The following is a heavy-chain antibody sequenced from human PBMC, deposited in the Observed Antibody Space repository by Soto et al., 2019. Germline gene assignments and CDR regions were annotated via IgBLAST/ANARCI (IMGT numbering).Heavy chain of an antibody. V-gene: IGHV3-7*01. D-gene: IGHD2-15*01. CDR2: IKQDGSEK. CDR1: GFTFSSYW. Sequence: EVQLVESGGGLVQPGGSLRLSCAASGFTFSSYWMSWVRQAPGKGLEWVANIKQDGSEKYYVDSVKGRFTISRDNAKNSLYLQMNSLRADDTAVYYCARDRVVVAATLYWFDPWGQGTLVTVSS. CDR3: ARDRVVVAATLYWFDP. J-gene: IGHJ5*02.